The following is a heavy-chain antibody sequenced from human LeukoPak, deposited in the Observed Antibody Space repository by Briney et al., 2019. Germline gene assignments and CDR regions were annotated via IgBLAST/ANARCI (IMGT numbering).Heavy chain of an antibody. Sequence: ASVKVSCKASGYTFTSYGISWVRQAPGQGLEWMGWIGPDSGATNYAQKFRGKVTMTRDTSINTAYMEVSSLSSDDTAVYYCARDIRPRVESFDYWGQGTLVTVSS. J-gene: IGHJ4*02. CDR3: ARDIRPRVESFDY. D-gene: IGHD3-3*01. V-gene: IGHV1-2*02. CDR1: GYTFTSYG. CDR2: IGPDSGAT.